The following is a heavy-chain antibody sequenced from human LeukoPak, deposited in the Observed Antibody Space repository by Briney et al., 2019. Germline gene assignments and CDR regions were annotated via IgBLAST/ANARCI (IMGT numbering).Heavy chain of an antibody. CDR2: ISGDGGST. V-gene: IGHV3-43*02. J-gene: IGHJ4*02. CDR3: AKNMCGGDCYSSYYFDY. D-gene: IGHD2-21*02. Sequence: GGSLRLSCAASGFTFDDYAMHWVRQAPGKGLEWVSLISGDGGSTYYADSVKGRFTISRDNSKNSLYLQMHSLRTEDTALYYCAKNMCGGDCYSSYYFDYWGQGTLVTVSS. CDR1: GFTFDDYA.